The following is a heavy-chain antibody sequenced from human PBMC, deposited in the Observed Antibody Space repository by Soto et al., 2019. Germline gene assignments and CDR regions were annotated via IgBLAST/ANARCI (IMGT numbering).Heavy chain of an antibody. V-gene: IGHV3-23*01. CDR2: ISDDGDST. Sequence: GGSLRLSCGASGFTFSDNAMTWVRQAPGKGLEWVSSISDDGDSTYYADSVEGRLAVSRDNSKNTLFLHMNSLGAEDTAVYYCAKSLSTAVNYGLDVWGQGTSVTVSS. CDR1: GFTFSDNA. D-gene: IGHD2-2*01. CDR3: AKSLSTAVNYGLDV. J-gene: IGHJ6*02.